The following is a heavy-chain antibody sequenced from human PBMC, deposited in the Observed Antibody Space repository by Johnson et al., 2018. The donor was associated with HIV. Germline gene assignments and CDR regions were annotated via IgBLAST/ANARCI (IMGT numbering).Heavy chain of an antibody. Sequence: VQLVESGGGLVQPGGSLRLSCAASGFTFSSYAMSWVRQAPGKGREWVSAISGSGGSTYYADYVKGRFTSSRDNSKNTLYLQMNSLRAEDTAVYYCAKDQRGATQWLLALDAFDIWGQGTMVTVSS. CDR3: AKDQRGATQWLLALDAFDI. CDR1: GFTFSSYA. D-gene: IGHD3-22*01. J-gene: IGHJ3*02. V-gene: IGHV3-23*04. CDR2: ISGSGGST.